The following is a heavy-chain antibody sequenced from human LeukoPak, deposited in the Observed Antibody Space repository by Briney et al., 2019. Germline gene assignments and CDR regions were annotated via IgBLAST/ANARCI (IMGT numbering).Heavy chain of an antibody. D-gene: IGHD5-24*01. CDR1: GFTFSSYT. CDR3: AKAAEMATNYGFDY. CDR2: ISGSGDIT. Sequence: GGSLRLSCAAFGFTFSSYTMTWVRQAPGKGLEWVSVISGSGDITHYADSVKGRFTISRDNSKNTLYLQMNSLRAEDTAVYYCAKAAEMATNYGFDYWGQGTLVTVSS. V-gene: IGHV3-23*01. J-gene: IGHJ4*02.